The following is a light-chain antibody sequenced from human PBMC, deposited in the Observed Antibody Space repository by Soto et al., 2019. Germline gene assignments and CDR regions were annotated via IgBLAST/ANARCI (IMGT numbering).Light chain of an antibody. CDR2: GDN. J-gene: IGLJ1*01. CDR3: GSWDSSLSAYV. CDR1: SSNIGGNS. Sequence: QSVMTQPPSVSAAPGQKVTISCSGSSSNIGGNSVSWYQQLPGTAPKLLIYGDNKRPSGIPDRFSGSKSGTTATLGITGFQTGDEADYYCGSWDSSLSAYVFGTGTKLTVL. V-gene: IGLV1-51*01.